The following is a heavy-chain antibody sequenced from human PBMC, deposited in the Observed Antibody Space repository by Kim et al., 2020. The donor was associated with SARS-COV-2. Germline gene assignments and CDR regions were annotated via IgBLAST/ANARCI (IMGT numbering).Heavy chain of an antibody. CDR1: GFTFSSYE. CDR3: ARESTWDDTAMVPFDY. J-gene: IGHJ4*02. Sequence: GGSLRLSCAASGFTFSSYEMNWVRQAPGKGLEWVSYISSSGSTIYYADSVKGRFTISRDNAKNSLYLQMNSLRAEDTAVYYCARESTWDDTAMVPFDYWGQGTLVTVSS. CDR2: ISSSGSTI. D-gene: IGHD5-18*01. V-gene: IGHV3-48*03.